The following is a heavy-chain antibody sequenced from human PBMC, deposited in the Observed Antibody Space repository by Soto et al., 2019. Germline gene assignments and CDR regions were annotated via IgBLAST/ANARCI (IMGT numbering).Heavy chain of an antibody. CDR3: ARDRWWTGYYYYGMDV. J-gene: IGHJ6*02. V-gene: IGHV4-31*03. CDR2: IYYNGST. D-gene: IGHD2-15*01. Sequence: QVQLQESGPGLVKPSQTLSLTCSVSGGSISRGGYYWSWSRQHPGKGLEWIGYIYYNGSTYYNPSLKSRVTISVDTSKNQFSLKLSSVTAADTAVYYCARDRWWTGYYYYGMDVWGQGTTVTVSS. CDR1: GGSISRGGYY.